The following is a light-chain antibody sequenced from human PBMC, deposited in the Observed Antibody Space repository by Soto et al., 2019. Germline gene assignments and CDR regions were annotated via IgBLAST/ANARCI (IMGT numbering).Light chain of an antibody. V-gene: IGKV3-15*01. J-gene: IGKJ3*01. Sequence: EIVMTQSPATLSVSPGERATLSCRASQSVSSNLAWYQQKPGQAPRLLIYGASTRATGIPARFSGSGSGTEFTIPISSLQSEDFAVYYCQQYNNWPPLTFGPGTKVDIK. CDR3: QQYNNWPPLT. CDR2: GAS. CDR1: QSVSSN.